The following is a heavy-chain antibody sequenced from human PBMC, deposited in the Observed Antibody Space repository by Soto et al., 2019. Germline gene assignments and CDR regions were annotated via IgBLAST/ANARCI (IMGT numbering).Heavy chain of an antibody. J-gene: IGHJ3*02. CDR1: GGTFSSYA. Sequence: QVQLVQSGAEVKKPGSSVKVSCKASGGTFSSYAISWVRQAPGQGLEWVGGLIPIFGTANYAQKFQGRVTLTADESTSTAYMELSSLRSEDTAVYYCARDREMATSTKAFDIWGQGTMVTVSS. V-gene: IGHV1-69*01. D-gene: IGHD2-2*01. CDR3: ARDREMATSTKAFDI. CDR2: LIPIFGTA.